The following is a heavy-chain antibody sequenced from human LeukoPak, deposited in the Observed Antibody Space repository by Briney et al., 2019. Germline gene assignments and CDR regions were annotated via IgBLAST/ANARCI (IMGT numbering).Heavy chain of an antibody. CDR1: GGSISSYY. V-gene: IGHV4-59*01. D-gene: IGHD1-1*01. Sequence: PSETLSLTCTVSGGSISSYYWSWIRQPPGKGLEWIGYIYYSGSTNYNPSLKSRVTISVDTSKNQFSLKLSSVTAADTAVYYCARITTGTTTPSLYYYYYMDVWGKGTTVTVSS. J-gene: IGHJ6*03. CDR3: ARITTGTTTPSLYYYYYMDV. CDR2: IYYSGST.